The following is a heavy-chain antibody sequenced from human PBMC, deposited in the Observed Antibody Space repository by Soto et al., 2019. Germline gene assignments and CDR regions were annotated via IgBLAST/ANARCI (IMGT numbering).Heavy chain of an antibody. J-gene: IGHJ5*02. V-gene: IGHV4-31*03. CDR3: ALAQSSSWHWFDP. Sequence: QVQLQESGPGLVKPSQTLSLTCTVSGDSISSGGYYWSWIRQHPGKGLECIGYIYYSGSTYYNPSLTSRITIPVDTSKNQFFRRLNSVTAADTAVYYCALAQSSSWHWFDPWGQGTLVTVSS. D-gene: IGHD6-13*01. CDR1: GDSISSGGYY. CDR2: IYYSGST.